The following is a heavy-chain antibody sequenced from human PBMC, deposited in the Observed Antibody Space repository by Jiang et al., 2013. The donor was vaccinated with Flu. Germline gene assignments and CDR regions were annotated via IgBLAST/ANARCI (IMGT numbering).Heavy chain of an antibody. CDR2: IYPGDSDT. CDR3: ARGVVRGGALKDAFDI. Sequence: GAEVKKPGESLKISCKGSGYSFTSYWISWVRQMPGKGLEWMGIIYPGDSDTRYSPSFQGQVTISADKSISTAYLQWSSLKASDTAMYYCARGVVRGGALKDAFDIWGQGTMVTVSS. V-gene: IGHV5-51*01. J-gene: IGHJ3*02. D-gene: IGHD3-10*01. CDR1: GYSFTSYW.